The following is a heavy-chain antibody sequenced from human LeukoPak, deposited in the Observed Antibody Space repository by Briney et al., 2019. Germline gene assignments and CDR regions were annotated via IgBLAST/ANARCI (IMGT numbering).Heavy chain of an antibody. J-gene: IGHJ4*02. CDR1: GYTFTSYY. CDR2: ISAYNGNT. CDR3: ARGRNWNDIDY. D-gene: IGHD1-20*01. Sequence: EASVKVSCKASGYTFTSYYMHWVRQAPGQGLEWMGWISAYNGNTNYAQKLQGRVTMTTDTSTSTAYMELRSLRSDDTAVYYCARGRNWNDIDYWGQGTLVTVSS. V-gene: IGHV1-18*04.